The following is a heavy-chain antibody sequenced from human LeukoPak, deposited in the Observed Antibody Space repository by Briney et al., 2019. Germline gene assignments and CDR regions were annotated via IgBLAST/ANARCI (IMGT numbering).Heavy chain of an antibody. D-gene: IGHD2-2*01. CDR2: INSDGSWT. V-gene: IGHV3-74*01. J-gene: IGHJ4*02. CDR1: GFTFSSYA. CDR3: VSFYETY. Sequence: GGSLRLSCAASGFTFSSYAMHWVRQAPGKGLVWVSHINSDGSWTSCADSVKGRFTISKDNAKNTVYLQMNNLRAEDTAVYYCVSFYETYWGRGTLVTVSS.